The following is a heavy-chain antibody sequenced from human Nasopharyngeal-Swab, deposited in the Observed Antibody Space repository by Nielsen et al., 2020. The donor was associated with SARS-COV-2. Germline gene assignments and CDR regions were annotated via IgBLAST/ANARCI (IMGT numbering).Heavy chain of an antibody. D-gene: IGHD3-10*01. CDR3: ARKWGGDYYGSGSLPYYMDV. CDR2: LSSSSSTI. CDR1: GFTFRSYS. V-gene: IGHV3-48*04. Sequence: GEPLKISCAASGFTFRSYSMNWVRQAPGKGLEWVSYLSSSSSTIYYADSVKGRFTISRDNAKNSLYLQMNSLRAEDTAVYYCARKWGGDYYGSGSLPYYMDVWGKGTTVTVSS. J-gene: IGHJ6*03.